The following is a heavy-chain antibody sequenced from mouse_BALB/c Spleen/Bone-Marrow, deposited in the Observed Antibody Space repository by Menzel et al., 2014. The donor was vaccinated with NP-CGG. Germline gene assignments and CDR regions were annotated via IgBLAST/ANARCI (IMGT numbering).Heavy chain of an antibody. CDR2: INPSNGGT. J-gene: IGHJ1*01. V-gene: IGHV1S16*01. CDR1: GYTFSSYY. Sequence: QVQLQQPGAELVKPGASVKLSCKASGYTFSSYYMYWVKQRPGQGLEWIGEINPSNGGTKFNEKFKSKATLTVDKSSSTAYMQLSSLTSEDSAVXXXXXXXXGXWYFDVWGAGTTVTVAS. CDR3: XXXXXGXWYFDV.